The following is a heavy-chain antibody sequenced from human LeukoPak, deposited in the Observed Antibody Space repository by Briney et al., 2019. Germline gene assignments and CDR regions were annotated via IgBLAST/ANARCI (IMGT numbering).Heavy chain of an antibody. D-gene: IGHD2-15*01. CDR3: ARRHGRCSDGSCYYPDY. Sequence: ASVKVSCKASGYTFTSYDINWVRQATGQGLEWMGWMNPNSGNTGYAQKFQGRGTMTRNSSITTAYMELRRLRSEDTAVYYCARRHGRCSDGSCYYPDYWGQGTLVTVSS. CDR2: MNPNSGNT. CDR1: GYTFTSYD. V-gene: IGHV1-8*01. J-gene: IGHJ4*02.